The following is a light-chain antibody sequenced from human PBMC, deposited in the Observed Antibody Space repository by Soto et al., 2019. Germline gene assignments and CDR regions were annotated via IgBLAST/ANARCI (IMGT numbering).Light chain of an antibody. J-gene: IGKJ1*01. CDR1: QSVLLGSQNKNC. Sequence: DIVVTQSPESLAVSLGERATINCKSTQSVLLGSQNKNCITWYQQKPGQPPKVLIYWASTRNSGVPDRFSGSGSGTDFTLTISSLQAEDVAVYYCHQYCTIPRTFGQGTKVEIK. CDR3: HQYCTIPRT. CDR2: WAS. V-gene: IGKV4-1*01.